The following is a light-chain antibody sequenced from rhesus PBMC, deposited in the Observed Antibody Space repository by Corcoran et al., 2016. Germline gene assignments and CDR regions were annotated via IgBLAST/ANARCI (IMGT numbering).Light chain of an antibody. CDR1: QGISNW. CDR2: RAS. J-gene: IGKJ4*01. V-gene: IGKV1-69*01. Sequence: DIQMTQSPSSLSASVGDRVTITCRASQGISNWLAWYQQKPGKAPKLLIYRASNLETGVPSRFSGSGSGTEFTLTIRSLQPEDFETYYCQQHTIFPLTFGGGTKVEIK. CDR3: QQHTIFPLT.